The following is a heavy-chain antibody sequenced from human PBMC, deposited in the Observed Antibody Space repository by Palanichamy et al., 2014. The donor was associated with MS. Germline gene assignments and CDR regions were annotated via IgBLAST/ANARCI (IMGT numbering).Heavy chain of an antibody. CDR2: IFYGGKT. J-gene: IGHJ4*02. V-gene: IGHV4-59*01. CDR1: GGSISTYS. CDR3: ARGGRFNNGWPFFDH. D-gene: IGHD6-19*01. Sequence: QVQLQESGPGLVQPSETLSLTCTISGGSISTYSWNWIRQSPGKGLEWIGNIFYGGKTNYNPSLKSRVTLSVDTSKNQFSLKLSSVIAADTAVFYCARGGRFNNGWPFFDHWGRGALVTVSS.